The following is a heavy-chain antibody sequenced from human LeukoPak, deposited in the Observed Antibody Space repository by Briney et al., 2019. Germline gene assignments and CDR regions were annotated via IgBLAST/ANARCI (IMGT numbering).Heavy chain of an antibody. Sequence: GRSLRLSCAASGFTLSNYGMSWVRQAPGKGLEWVAGISDSGGRTNYADSVRGRFTISRDNPKNTLYLQMNSLRAEDTAVYFCAKRGVVIRVILVGFHKEAYYFDSWGQGALVTVSS. V-gene: IGHV3-23*01. CDR1: GFTLSNYG. CDR3: AKRGVVIRVILVGFHKEAYYFDS. D-gene: IGHD3-22*01. J-gene: IGHJ4*02. CDR2: ISDSGGRT.